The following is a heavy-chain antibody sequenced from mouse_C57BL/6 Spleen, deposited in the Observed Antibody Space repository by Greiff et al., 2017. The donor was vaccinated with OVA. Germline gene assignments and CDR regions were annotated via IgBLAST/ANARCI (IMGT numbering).Heavy chain of an antibody. CDR1: GYAFTNYL. CDR3: ARSRTTVVPFAY. CDR2: INPGSGGT. J-gene: IGHJ3*01. Sequence: VQLKQSGAELVRPGTSVKVSCKASGYAFTNYLIEWVKQRPGQGLEWIGVINPGSGGTNYNEKFKGKATLTADKSSSTAYMQLSSLTSEDSAVYFCARSRTTVVPFAYWGQGTLVTVSA. D-gene: IGHD1-1*01. V-gene: IGHV1-54*01.